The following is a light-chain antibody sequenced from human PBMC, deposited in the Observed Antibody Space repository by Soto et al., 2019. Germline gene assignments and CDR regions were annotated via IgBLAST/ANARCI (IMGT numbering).Light chain of an antibody. CDR3: GSYTTSSNYV. Sequence: QPGRGQLASVPGSPGQSITISCTGTSSDIDAYNYVSWYQQHPGKAPKLMIYDVSNRPSGISNRFSGSKSGNTASLTISGLQAEDEADYYCGSYTTSSNYVFGTGTKVTVL. V-gene: IGLV2-14*01. CDR2: DVS. J-gene: IGLJ1*01. CDR1: SSDIDAYNY.